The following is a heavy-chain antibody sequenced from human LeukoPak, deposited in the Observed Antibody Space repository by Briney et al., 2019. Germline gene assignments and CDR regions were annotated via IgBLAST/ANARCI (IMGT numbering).Heavy chain of an antibody. CDR2: FSSGGAT. V-gene: IGHV3-66*02. D-gene: IGHD5-12*01. Sequence: GGSLRLSCAASGITVSSTYMSWVHRAPGKGLEWVSLFSSGGATYYTDSVKGRFTISRDIPRNTLYLQMSSLRPEDTAVYYCAKTGYSGDDSYSWGQGTLVTVSS. CDR1: GITVSSTY. J-gene: IGHJ4*02. CDR3: AKTGYSGDDSYS.